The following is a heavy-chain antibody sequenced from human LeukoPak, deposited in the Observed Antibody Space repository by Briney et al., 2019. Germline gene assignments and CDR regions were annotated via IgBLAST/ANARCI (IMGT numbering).Heavy chain of an antibody. D-gene: IGHD5-12*01. CDR3: ARGLSGYDSRIPYYFDY. V-gene: IGHV3-7*01. Sequence: GGSLRLSCAASGFTFSSYWMSWVRQAPGKGLEWVANIKQDGSEKYYVDSVKGRFTISRDNAKNSLYLQMNSLRAEDTAVYYCARGLSGYDSRIPYYFDYWGQGTLVTVSS. J-gene: IGHJ4*02. CDR2: IKQDGSEK. CDR1: GFTFSSYW.